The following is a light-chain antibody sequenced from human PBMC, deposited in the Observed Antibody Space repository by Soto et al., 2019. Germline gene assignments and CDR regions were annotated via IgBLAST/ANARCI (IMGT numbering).Light chain of an antibody. V-gene: IGKV4-1*01. CDR3: QQYYSTPQT. J-gene: IGKJ2*01. CDR1: QNILYSSNNKNY. CDR2: WAS. Sequence: DIVMTQSPDSLAVSLGERATINCKSSQNILYSSNNKNYLAWYQQKPGQPPKLLIYWASTRESGVPYRFSGSGSGTDFTLTISSLQAEDVAVYYCQQYYSTPQTFGQGTTREIK.